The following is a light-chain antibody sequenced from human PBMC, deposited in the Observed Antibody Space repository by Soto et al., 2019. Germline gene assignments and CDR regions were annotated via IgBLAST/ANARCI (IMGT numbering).Light chain of an antibody. J-gene: IGKJ5*01. Sequence: EIVLTQSPGTLSLSPGERATLSCRASQSVSSSYLAWYQQKPAQAPRLLIYAASSRATRIPDRFSGSGSGTKLTINISRLEPEDFAVSYCPQYGSSPPRITFGQGTRLEI. CDR3: PQYGSSPPRIT. V-gene: IGKV3-20*01. CDR1: QSVSSSY. CDR2: AAS.